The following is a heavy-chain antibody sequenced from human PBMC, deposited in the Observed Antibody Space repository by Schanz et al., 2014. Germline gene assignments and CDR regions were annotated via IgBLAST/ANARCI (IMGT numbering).Heavy chain of an antibody. CDR3: ARGNTIFGVVILGWLDP. Sequence: QVQLVQSGAEVKKPGSSVTVSCKASGDTLSSYGISWVRQAPGQGLEWMGRIIPNLGSANYAQKFQGRVTITADKSTSTVDRELSSLRSEDTAIYYCARGNTIFGVVILGWLDPWGQGTLVTVSS. CDR1: GDTLSSYG. J-gene: IGHJ5*02. V-gene: IGHV1-69*04. CDR2: IIPNLGSA. D-gene: IGHD3-3*01.